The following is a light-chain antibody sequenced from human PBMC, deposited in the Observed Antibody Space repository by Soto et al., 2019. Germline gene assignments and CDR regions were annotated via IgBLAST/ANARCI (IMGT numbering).Light chain of an antibody. V-gene: IGKV1-33*01. CDR3: QQYIDVPRT. J-gene: IGKJ1*01. CDR1: RDIRKY. CDR2: EAS. Sequence: DIQMTQSPSSLSASVGDRVTISCQTSRDIRKYLNWYQQKPGTPPQLLIFEASNLETGVPSRFSGRGSGTNLTLTISSMQPEDFATYYCQQYIDVPRTFGQGTKVEIK.